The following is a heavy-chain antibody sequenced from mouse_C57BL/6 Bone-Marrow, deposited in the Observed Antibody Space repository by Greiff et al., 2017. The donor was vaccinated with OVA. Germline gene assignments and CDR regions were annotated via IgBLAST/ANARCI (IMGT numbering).Heavy chain of an antibody. CDR3: AGWLLWYFDV. J-gene: IGHJ1*03. V-gene: IGHV1-50*01. CDR2: FDPSDSYT. D-gene: IGHD2-3*01. Sequence: QVQLQQPGAELVKPGASVKLSCKASGYTFTSYWLQWVNQRPGQGLEWFGEFDPSDSYTNYNPKLKGKATLSVDTSSSTSYMQLSSLTSEDSAVYYCAGWLLWYFDVWGTGTTVTVSS. CDR1: GYTFTSYW.